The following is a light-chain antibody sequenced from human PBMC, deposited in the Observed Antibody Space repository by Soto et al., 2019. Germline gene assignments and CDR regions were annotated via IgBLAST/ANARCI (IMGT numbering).Light chain of an antibody. Sequence: QSALTQPRSVSGSPGQSVTISCTGTSSDVGGYNYVSWYQQHPGKAPKLMIYDVSNRPSGVPDRFSGSKSGNTASLTISGRQADDEADYYCCSYAGSLVVFGGGTQLTVL. V-gene: IGLV2-11*01. CDR3: CSYAGSLVV. CDR1: SSDVGGYNY. J-gene: IGLJ2*01. CDR2: DVS.